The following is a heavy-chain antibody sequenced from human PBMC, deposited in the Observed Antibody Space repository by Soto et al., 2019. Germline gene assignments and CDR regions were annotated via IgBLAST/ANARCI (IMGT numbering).Heavy chain of an antibody. Sequence: PSETLSLTCTVSGGSISSYYWSWIRQPPGKGLEWIGYIYYSGSTNYNPSLKSRVTISVDTSKNQFSLKLSSVTAADTAVYYCARVCLPRTHYYYYGMAVWGQGTTVTVSS. CDR2: IYYSGST. V-gene: IGHV4-59*01. CDR1: GGSISSYY. CDR3: ARVCLPRTHYYYYGMAV. D-gene: IGHD1-7*01. J-gene: IGHJ6*02.